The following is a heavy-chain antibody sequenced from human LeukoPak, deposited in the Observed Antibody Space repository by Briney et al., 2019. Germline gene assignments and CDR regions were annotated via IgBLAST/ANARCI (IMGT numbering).Heavy chain of an antibody. J-gene: IGHJ4*02. CDR3: ARHRASTAALVY. V-gene: IGHV4-59*08. Sequence: PSETLSLTCTVSGDSISSYYWSWIRQPPGKGLEWIGYIYYSGDTKHNPSLKSRVTISVDTSKNQFSLNLRSVTAADMAVYYCARHRASTAALVYWGQGTLVTVSS. D-gene: IGHD4-17*01. CDR1: GDSISSYY. CDR2: IYYSGDT.